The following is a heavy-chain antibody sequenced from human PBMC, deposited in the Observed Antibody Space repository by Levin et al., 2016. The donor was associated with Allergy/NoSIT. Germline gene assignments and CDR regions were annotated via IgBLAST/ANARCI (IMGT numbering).Heavy chain of an antibody. CDR1: GFTFSSYD. J-gene: IGHJ6*02. Sequence: GGSLRLSCAASGFTFSSYDMHWVRQATGKGLEWVSAIGTAGDTYYPGSVKGRFTISRENAKNSLYLQMNSLRAGDTAVYYCARAGFSVAGTGSLYYGMDVWGQGTTVTVSS. CDR3: ARAGFSVAGTGSLYYGMDV. CDR2: IGTAGDT. D-gene: IGHD6-19*01. V-gene: IGHV3-13*01.